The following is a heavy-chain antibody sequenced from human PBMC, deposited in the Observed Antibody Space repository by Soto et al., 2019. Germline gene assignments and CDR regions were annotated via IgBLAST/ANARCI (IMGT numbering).Heavy chain of an antibody. CDR1: GFTFSSYS. Sequence: PGGSLRLSCAASGFTFSSYSMNWVRQAPGKGLEWVSYISSSRSTICYADSVKGRFTISRDNAKNSLYLQMNSLRAEDTAVYYCARDCPGSSTTCYGNEWFDSWGQGTLVTVSS. V-gene: IGHV3-48*01. D-gene: IGHD2-2*01. CDR2: ISSSRSTI. CDR3: ARDCPGSSTTCYGNEWFDS. J-gene: IGHJ5*01.